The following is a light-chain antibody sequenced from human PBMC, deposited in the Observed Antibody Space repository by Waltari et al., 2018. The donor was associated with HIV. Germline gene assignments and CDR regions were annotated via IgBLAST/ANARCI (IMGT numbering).Light chain of an antibody. CDR3: QQYDSFPWT. V-gene: IGKV4-1*01. Sequence: DIVMTQSPDSLAVSLGERATINCKSSQRVLYRSDNKNHLAWYQQKSGQPPKLLFSWSSARESGVPDRFSGSGSGTDFTLTIRSLRAEDVAIYFCQQYDSFPWTFGQGTKVEIK. CDR1: QRVLYRSDNKNH. CDR2: WSS. J-gene: IGKJ1*01.